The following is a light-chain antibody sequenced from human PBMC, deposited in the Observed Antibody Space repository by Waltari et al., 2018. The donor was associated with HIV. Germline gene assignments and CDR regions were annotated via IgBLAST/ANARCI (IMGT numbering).Light chain of an antibody. CDR3: CSYAGAYTFWV. CDR2: DVT. V-gene: IGLV2-11*01. J-gene: IGLJ3*02. Sequence: QSALTQPRSVSGSPGQSVTISCTGTSSDVGGYDYVSWYQQHPGKAPRLMIYDVTNRPSGVRDRFSGSKSGNTASLTISGLQAEDEAEYYCCSYAGAYTFWVFGGGTQLTVL. CDR1: SSDVGGYDY.